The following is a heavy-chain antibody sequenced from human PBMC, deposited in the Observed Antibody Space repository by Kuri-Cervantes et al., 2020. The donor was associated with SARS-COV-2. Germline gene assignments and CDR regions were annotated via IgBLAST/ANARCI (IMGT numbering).Heavy chain of an antibody. CDR1: GFSLSTSGMC. Sequence: SGPTLVKPTQTLTLTCTFSGFSLSTSGMCVSWIRQPPGKALEWLARIDWDDDKYYSTSLKTRLTISKDTSKNQVVLTMTNMDPVDTATCYCARSSIVGATSGLFDYWGQGTLVTVSS. D-gene: IGHD1-26*01. J-gene: IGHJ4*02. CDR2: IDWDDDK. CDR3: ARSSIVGATSGLFDY. V-gene: IGHV2-70*11.